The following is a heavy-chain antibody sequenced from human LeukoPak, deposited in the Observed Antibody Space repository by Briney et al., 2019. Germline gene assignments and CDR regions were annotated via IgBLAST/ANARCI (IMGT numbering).Heavy chain of an antibody. V-gene: IGHV3-73*01. Sequence: GGSLKLSCAASGFTFSGSAMHWVRQASGKGLEWVGRIRSKANSYATAYAASGKGRFTISRDDSKNTAYLQMNSLKTEDTAVYYCTSWRIVGATREAQRSFDYWGQGTLVTVSS. CDR2: IRSKANSYAT. D-gene: IGHD1-26*01. J-gene: IGHJ4*02. CDR1: GFTFSGSA. CDR3: TSWRIVGATREAQRSFDY.